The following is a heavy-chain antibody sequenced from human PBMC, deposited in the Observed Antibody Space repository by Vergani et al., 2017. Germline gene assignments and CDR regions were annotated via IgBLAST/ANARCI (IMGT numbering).Heavy chain of an antibody. CDR3: ARDLVVVAATEHWFDP. Sequence: QVQLVESGGGLVKPGGSLRLSCAASGFTFSDYYMSWIRQAPGKGLEWVSYISSSSSYTNYADSVKGRFTISGDNAKNSLYLQMNSLRAEDTAVYYCARDLVVVAATEHWFDPWGQGTLVTVSS. V-gene: IGHV3-11*05. CDR2: ISSSSSYT. CDR1: GFTFSDYY. J-gene: IGHJ5*02. D-gene: IGHD2-15*01.